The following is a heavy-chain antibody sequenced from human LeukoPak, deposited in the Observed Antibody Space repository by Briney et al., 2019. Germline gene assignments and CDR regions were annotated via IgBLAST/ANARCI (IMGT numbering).Heavy chain of an antibody. J-gene: IGHJ4*02. CDR3: AREVAGGRDFDY. CDR1: GFTFSTYA. Sequence: PGTSLRLSCAASGFTFSTYAMHWVRQAPGKGLEWVAVISYDGSHKYYADSVKGRFTISRDNSKNMLELQMNSLTTEDTAVYYCAREVAGGRDFDYWGQGTLVTVSS. CDR2: ISYDGSHK. D-gene: IGHD2-15*01. V-gene: IGHV3-30-3*01.